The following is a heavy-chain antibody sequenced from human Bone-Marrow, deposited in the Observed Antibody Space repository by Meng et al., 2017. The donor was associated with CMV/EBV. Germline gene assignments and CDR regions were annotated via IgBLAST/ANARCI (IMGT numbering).Heavy chain of an antibody. J-gene: IGHJ5*02. D-gene: IGHD4-11*01. CDR3: ARREVTTWFDP. CDR1: GGSISSSSYY. V-gene: IGHV4-61*01. CDR2: IYYSGST. Sequence: CTVSGGSISSSSYYWSWIRQPPGKGLEWIGYIYYSGSTNYNPSLKSRVTISVDTSKNQFSLKLSSVTAADTAVYYCARREVTTWFDPWGQGTLVTVSS.